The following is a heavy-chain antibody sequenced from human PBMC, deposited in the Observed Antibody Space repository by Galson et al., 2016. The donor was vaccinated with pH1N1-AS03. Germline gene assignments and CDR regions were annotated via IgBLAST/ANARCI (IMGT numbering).Heavy chain of an antibody. CDR3: SAAIGSTWSSPYAEHV. V-gene: IGHV1-24*01. J-gene: IGHJ6*02. Sequence: QSGAEVKKPGESLQISCKVSGYTLTELSMHWVRQAPGKGLEWMGNFDPGHGETFYPQKFQGRVTMTEDTSTDTAYMELRSLRSEDTAVYYCSAAIGSTWSSPYAEHVWGQGTTGTVSS. CDR2: FDPGHGET. CDR1: GYTLTELS. D-gene: IGHD6-13*01.